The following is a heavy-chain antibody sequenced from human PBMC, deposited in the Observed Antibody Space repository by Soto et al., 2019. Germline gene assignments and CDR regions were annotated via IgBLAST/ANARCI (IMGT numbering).Heavy chain of an antibody. Sequence: GESLKISCKGAGYSFTSYWLGWVRQMPGKRLEWMGSIYPGHSDTRYSPTNPGQVTISPYKSISTAYRKRSSQKASDTAMFYCARLGGGGYYLGLWFDPWGQGTL. CDR1: GYSFTSYW. CDR3: ARLGGGGYYLGLWFDP. CDR2: IYPGHSDT. J-gene: IGHJ5*02. D-gene: IGHD1-26*01. V-gene: IGHV5-51*01.